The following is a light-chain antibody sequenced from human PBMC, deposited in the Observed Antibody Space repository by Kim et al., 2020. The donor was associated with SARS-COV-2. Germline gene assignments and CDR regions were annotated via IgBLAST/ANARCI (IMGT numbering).Light chain of an antibody. CDR1: QSVRNSY. CDR3: QQYGSSPLT. CDR2: GGF. V-gene: IGKV3-20*01. J-gene: IGKJ4*01. Sequence: EIVLTQSPGTLSLSPGETASLTCRASQSVRNSYVAWYQQKPGQAPRLLIYGGFSRATGIPDRFNGIGSGTDFSLTISKLEPEDFAVYYCQQYGSSPLTFGGGTKVDIK.